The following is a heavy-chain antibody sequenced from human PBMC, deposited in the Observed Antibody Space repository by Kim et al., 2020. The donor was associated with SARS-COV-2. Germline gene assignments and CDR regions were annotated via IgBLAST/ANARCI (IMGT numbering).Heavy chain of an antibody. Sequence: GGSLRLSCAASGYTFNNYSRNWVRQAPGKGLEWVSSISSSSSYIYYADSVKGRFTISRDNAKNSLYLQMNSLRAEDTAVYYCARVGWPDCTNGVCYTGPLMDVWGQGTTVTVSS. V-gene: IGHV3-21*01. CDR3: ARVGWPDCTNGVCYTGPLMDV. J-gene: IGHJ6*02. CDR2: ISSSSSYI. CDR1: GYTFNNYS. D-gene: IGHD2-8*01.